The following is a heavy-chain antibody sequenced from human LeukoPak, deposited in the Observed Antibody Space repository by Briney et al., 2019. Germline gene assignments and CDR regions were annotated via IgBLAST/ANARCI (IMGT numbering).Heavy chain of an antibody. CDR1: GFTFTSYY. D-gene: IGHD2-2*01. CDR3: ARREPQGCSGTSCFAGPVGH. CDR2: IKKDGSEK. Sequence: GGSLRLSCAASGFTFTSYYMSWVRQAPGKGLEWVANIKKDGSEKHYVDSVKGRFTISRDNGQNSLYLQMNSLRAEDTAVYYCARREPQGCSGTSCFAGPVGHWGQGTLVTVSS. V-gene: IGHV3-7*01. J-gene: IGHJ4*02.